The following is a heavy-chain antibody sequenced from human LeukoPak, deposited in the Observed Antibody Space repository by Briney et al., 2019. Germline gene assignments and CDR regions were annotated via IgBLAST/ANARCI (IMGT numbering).Heavy chain of an antibody. Sequence: GGSLRLSCAASGFTFSSYAMSWVRQAPGKGLEWVSAISGSGGSTYYADSVKGRFTISRDNPKNTLYLQMNSLRAEDTAVYYCAKSYPYDSSGYYFEPDFDYWGQGTLVTVSS. V-gene: IGHV3-23*01. CDR2: ISGSGGST. D-gene: IGHD3-22*01. J-gene: IGHJ4*02. CDR1: GFTFSSYA. CDR3: AKSYPYDSSGYYFEPDFDY.